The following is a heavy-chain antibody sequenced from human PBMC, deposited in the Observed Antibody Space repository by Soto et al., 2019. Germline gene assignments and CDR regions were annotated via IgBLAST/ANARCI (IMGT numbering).Heavy chain of an antibody. D-gene: IGHD6-19*01. CDR3: AMLGGWSGGSSGMDV. Sequence: VQLVESGGGLVQPGGSLRLSCAASGLIFSDYHMDWVRQAPGKGLEWVGRIRRKANSYTTEYAASVKGRLTISRDDSKNSLYLQMNSLKSEDTAVYYCAMLGGWSGGSSGMDVWGQGTTVTVSS. CDR2: IRRKANSYTT. V-gene: IGHV3-72*01. CDR1: GLIFSDYH. J-gene: IGHJ6*02.